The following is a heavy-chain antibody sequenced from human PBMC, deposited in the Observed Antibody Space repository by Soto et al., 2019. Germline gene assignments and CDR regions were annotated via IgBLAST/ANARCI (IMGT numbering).Heavy chain of an antibody. CDR2: IIPIFGTA. V-gene: IGHV1-69*13. Sequence: SVKVSCKASGGTFSSYAISWVRQAPGQGLEWMGGIIPIFGTANYAQKFQGRVTITADESTSTAYMELSSLRSEDTAVYYCARGGETVAGRGGFDYWGQGTTVTVSS. J-gene: IGHJ4*03. D-gene: IGHD6-19*01. CDR3: ARGGETVAGRGGFDY. CDR1: GGTFSSYA.